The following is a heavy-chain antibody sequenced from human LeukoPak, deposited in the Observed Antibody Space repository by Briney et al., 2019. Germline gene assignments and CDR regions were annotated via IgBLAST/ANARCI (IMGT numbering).Heavy chain of an antibody. CDR3: ARGLIYSSNWFDP. V-gene: IGHV3-66*01. CDR1: GFTVSSNY. D-gene: IGHD4-11*01. Sequence: GGSLRLSCAGSGFTVSSNYMSWVRQAPGKGLEWVSVIYTGGNTYYADSVKGRFTISRDNSKNTLYLQMNSLRAEDTAVYYCARGLIYSSNWFDPWGQGTRVTVSS. CDR2: IYTGGNT. J-gene: IGHJ5*02.